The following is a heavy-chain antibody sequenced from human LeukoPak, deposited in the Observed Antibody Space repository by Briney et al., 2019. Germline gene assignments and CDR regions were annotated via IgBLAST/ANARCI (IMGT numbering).Heavy chain of an antibody. J-gene: IGHJ2*01. CDR3: AREGGDYGGNSQFWYFDL. V-gene: IGHV4-39*07. Sequence: SETLSLTCTVSGGSISSSSHYWGWIRQPPGKGLEWIGSMYYRGSTYHNPSLKSRVTISVDTSKNQFSLKLSSVTAADTAVYYCAREGGDYGGNSQFWYFDLWGRGTLVTVSS. D-gene: IGHD4-23*01. CDR2: MYYRGST. CDR1: GGSISSSSHY.